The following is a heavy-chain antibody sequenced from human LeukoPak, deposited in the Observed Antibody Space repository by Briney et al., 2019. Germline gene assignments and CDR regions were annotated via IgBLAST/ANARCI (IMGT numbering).Heavy chain of an antibody. CDR3: ASVSGSYFFDY. D-gene: IGHD1-26*01. V-gene: IGHV4-39*07. J-gene: IGHJ4*02. CDR1: GGSISSSSYY. CDR2: IYYSGST. Sequence: PSETLSLTCTVSGGSISSSSYYWGWIRQPPGKGLEWIGSIYYSGSTYYNPSLKSRVTISVDTSKNQFSLKLSSVTAADTAVYYCASVSGSYFFDYWGQGTLVTVSS.